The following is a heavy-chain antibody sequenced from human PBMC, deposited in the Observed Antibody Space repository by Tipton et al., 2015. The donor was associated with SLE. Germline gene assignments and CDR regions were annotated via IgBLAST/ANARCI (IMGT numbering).Heavy chain of an antibody. V-gene: IGHV3-33*08. Sequence: SLRLSCAASGFTFSSYAMSWVRQAPGKGLEWVALIWYDGSNKYYGDSVKGRFTISRDNSKNTLYLQMNSLRAEDTAVYYCASHRTTWLDYWGQGTLVSVDS. CDR3: ASHRTTWLDY. D-gene: IGHD4-11*01. J-gene: IGHJ4*02. CDR2: IWYDGSNK. CDR1: GFTFSSYA.